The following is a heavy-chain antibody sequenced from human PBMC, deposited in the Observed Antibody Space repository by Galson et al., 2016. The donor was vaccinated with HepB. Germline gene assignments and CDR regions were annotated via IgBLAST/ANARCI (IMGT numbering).Heavy chain of an antibody. Sequence: SVKVSCKASGYIFTADYMHWVRQAPGQGLEWMGGIIPIFGTGNYAPNFQGRVTITADKSTDTAYMQLSSLRPEDTAIYYCARLMTYYYEGGAYSSGDAFDVWGQGTTVTVSS. CDR1: GYIFTADY. V-gene: IGHV1-69*06. CDR3: ARLMTYYYEGGAYSSGDAFDV. CDR2: IIPIFGTG. J-gene: IGHJ3*01. D-gene: IGHD3-22*01.